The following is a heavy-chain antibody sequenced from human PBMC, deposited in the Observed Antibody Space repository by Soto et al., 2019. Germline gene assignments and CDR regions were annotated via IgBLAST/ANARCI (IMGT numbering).Heavy chain of an antibody. V-gene: IGHV4-34*01. Sequence: SETLSLTCAVYGGSFSGYYWSWIRQPPGKGLEWIGEINHSGSTNYNPSLKSRVTISVDTSKNQFSLKLSSVTAADTAVYYCARRYSSSWYPGYWFDPWGQGTLVTVSS. J-gene: IGHJ5*02. CDR3: ARRYSSSWYPGYWFDP. CDR1: GGSFSGYY. CDR2: INHSGST. D-gene: IGHD6-13*01.